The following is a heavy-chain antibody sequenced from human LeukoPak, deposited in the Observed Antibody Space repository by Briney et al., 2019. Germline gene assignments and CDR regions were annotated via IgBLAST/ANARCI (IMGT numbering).Heavy chain of an antibody. D-gene: IGHD3-22*01. CDR1: GFTFSSYA. CDR2: IWYDGSNK. J-gene: IGHJ4*02. Sequence: GGSLRLSCAASGFTFSSYAMSWVRQAPGKGLEWVAVIWYDGSNKYYADSVKGRFTISRDNSKNTLYLQMNSLRAEDTAVYYCARELYYYDSSGYPGDYWGQGTLVTVSS. CDR3: ARELYYYDSSGYPGDY. V-gene: IGHV3-33*08.